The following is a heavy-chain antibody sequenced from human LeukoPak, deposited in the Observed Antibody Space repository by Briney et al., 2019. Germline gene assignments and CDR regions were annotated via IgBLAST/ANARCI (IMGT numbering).Heavy chain of an antibody. CDR3: AKWDRGWNDDRGVFDY. D-gene: IGHD1-1*01. CDR1: GFTFSTYA. CDR2: ISGSGGST. V-gene: IGHV3-23*01. J-gene: IGHJ4*02. Sequence: GGSLRLSCAASGFTFSTYAMSWVRQAPGKGLEWVSAISGSGGSTYYADSVKGRFTISRDNSKNTLYLQMNSLRAEDTAVYYCAKWDRGWNDDRGVFDYWGQGTLVTVSS.